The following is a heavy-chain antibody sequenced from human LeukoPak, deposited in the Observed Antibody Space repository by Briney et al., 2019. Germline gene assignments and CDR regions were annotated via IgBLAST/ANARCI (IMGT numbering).Heavy chain of an antibody. CDR3: ASGGNVRYYYYYMDV. CDR1: GGSISSSSYY. Sequence: PSETLSLTCTVSGGSISSSSYYWGWIRQPPGKGREWIGSIYYSGSTYYNPSLKSRVTISVDTSKNQFSLKLSSVTAADTAVYYCASGGNVRYYYYYMDVWGKGTTVTVSS. CDR2: IYYSGST. D-gene: IGHD4-23*01. J-gene: IGHJ6*03. V-gene: IGHV4-39*01.